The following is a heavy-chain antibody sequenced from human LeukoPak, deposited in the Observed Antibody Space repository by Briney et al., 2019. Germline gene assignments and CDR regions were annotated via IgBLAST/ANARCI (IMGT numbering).Heavy chain of an antibody. CDR2: IWYGGSNT. CDR3: AKVQAPWSSSQFDY. Sequence: PGRSLRLSCAASGFTFSTYGMHWVRQAPGKGLEWVAVIWYGGSNTYYADSVKGRFTISRDNAKNSLYLQMNSLRAEDTALYYCAKVQAPWSSSQFDYWGQGTLVTVSS. V-gene: IGHV3-33*03. D-gene: IGHD6-13*01. J-gene: IGHJ4*02. CDR1: GFTFSTYG.